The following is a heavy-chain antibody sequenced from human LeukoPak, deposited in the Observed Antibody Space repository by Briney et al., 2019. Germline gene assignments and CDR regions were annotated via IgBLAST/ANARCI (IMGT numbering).Heavy chain of an antibody. V-gene: IGHV4-4*07. D-gene: IGHD4-11*01. CDR2: IYTSGRT. Sequence: PSETLSLTCTVSGGSVRSYFWTWIRQPAGRGLEWIGLIYTSGRTNYNPSLKSQVTISADDSKNQFSLKLNSVTAADTAVYYCARVGGASSTLTTFDVWGQGTVATVSS. J-gene: IGHJ3*01. CDR1: GGSVRSYF. CDR3: ARVGGASSTLTTFDV.